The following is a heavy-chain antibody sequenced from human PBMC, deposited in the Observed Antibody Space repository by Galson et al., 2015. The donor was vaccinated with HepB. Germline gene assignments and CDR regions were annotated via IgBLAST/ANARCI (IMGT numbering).Heavy chain of an antibody. CDR2: ILSSGVGT. V-gene: IGHV3-23*01. Sequence: SLRLSCAASGFTFRSYGMSWVRQAPGKGLEWVSSILSSGVGTHDADSVKGRFTTSRDNSKNTLYLQMNSLRAEDTAVYFCARPRVESNRYGFDYWGQGTLVTVSS. J-gene: IGHJ4*02. CDR3: ARPRVESNRYGFDY. CDR1: GFTFRSYG. D-gene: IGHD2/OR15-2a*01.